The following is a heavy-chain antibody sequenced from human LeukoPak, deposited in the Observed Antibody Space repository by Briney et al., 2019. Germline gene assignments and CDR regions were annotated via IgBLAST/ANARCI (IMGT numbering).Heavy chain of an antibody. CDR1: GGSFRGYY. Sequence: SETLSLTCAVFGGSFRGYYWSWIRQPPGKGLEWIGEINHSGSANYNPSLKSRVTISEDTSKNQFSLKLSSVTAADTAVYYCVRDIKYFDYWGQGTLVTVSS. CDR2: INHSGSA. J-gene: IGHJ4*02. CDR3: VRDIKYFDY. V-gene: IGHV4-34*01.